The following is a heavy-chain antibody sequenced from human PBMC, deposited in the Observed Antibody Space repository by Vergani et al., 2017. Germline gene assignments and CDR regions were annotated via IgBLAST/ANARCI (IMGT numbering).Heavy chain of an antibody. CDR2: IYYSGST. Sequence: QVQLQESGPGLVKPSQTLSLTCTVSGGSISSGGYYWSWIRQHPGKGLEWIGYIYYSGSTYYNPSLKSRITLSLDTSKNQFSLKLHSVTAADTAVYYCARGLRWGGDYWGQGTLVTVSS. CDR3: ARGLRWGGDY. V-gene: IGHV4-31*03. J-gene: IGHJ4*02. CDR1: GGSISSGGYY. D-gene: IGHD4-23*01.